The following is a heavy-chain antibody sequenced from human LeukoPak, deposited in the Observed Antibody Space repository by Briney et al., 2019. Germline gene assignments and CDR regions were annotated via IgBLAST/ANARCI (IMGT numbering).Heavy chain of an antibody. CDR2: ISWNSGSI. CDR1: GFTFDDYA. CDR3: AKAYGDDRSYYFDY. V-gene: IGHV3-9*03. J-gene: IGHJ4*02. Sequence: GGSLRLSCAASGFTFDDYAMHWVRQAPGKGLEWVSGISWNSGSIGDADSVKGRFTISRDNAKTSLYLQMNSLRAEDMALYYCAKAYGDDRSYYFDYWGQGTLVTVSS. D-gene: IGHD4-17*01.